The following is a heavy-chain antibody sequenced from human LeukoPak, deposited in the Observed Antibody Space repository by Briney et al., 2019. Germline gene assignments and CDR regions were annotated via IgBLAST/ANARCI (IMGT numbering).Heavy chain of an antibody. D-gene: IGHD4-23*01. CDR2: IHYTGKT. CDR3: ARWSTSYRGFDS. Sequence: KPSETLSLTCTVSGVSVNDYYWNWIRQIPGQGLEWIAYIHYTGKTKSNPSLQSRLTKLVDTSKNQISLKLSAATAADTAMYYCARWSTSYRGFDSWGQGTLVTVSS. CDR1: GVSVNDYY. V-gene: IGHV4-59*02. J-gene: IGHJ4*02.